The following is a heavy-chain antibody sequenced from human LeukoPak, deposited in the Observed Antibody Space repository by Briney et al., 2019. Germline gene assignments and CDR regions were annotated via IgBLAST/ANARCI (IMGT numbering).Heavy chain of an antibody. D-gene: IGHD6-19*01. CDR1: GFTVSSNY. CDR2: IYSGGST. V-gene: IGHV3-66*01. Sequence: PGGSLRLSCAASGFTVSSNYMSWVRQAPGKGPEWVSVIYSGGSTYYADSVKGRFTISRDNSKNTLYLQMNSLRAEDTAVYYCASVNSSGWYEIYFDYWGQGTLVTVSS. CDR3: ASVNSSGWYEIYFDY. J-gene: IGHJ4*02.